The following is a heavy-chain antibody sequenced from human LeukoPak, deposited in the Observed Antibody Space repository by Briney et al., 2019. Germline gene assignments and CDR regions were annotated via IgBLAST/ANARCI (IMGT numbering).Heavy chain of an antibody. V-gene: IGHV4-30-2*01. D-gene: IGHD2-21*01. J-gene: IGHJ2*01. CDR1: GGSISGGGYS. Sequence: SQTLSLTCAVSGGSISGGGYSWSWIRQPPGKGLEWIGYIYHSGSTYYNPSFKSRVTISVDRSKNQFSLKLSSVTAADTAVYYCARGLMGIVFPRYFDLWGRGTLVTVSS. CDR3: ARGLMGIVFPRYFDL. CDR2: IYHSGST.